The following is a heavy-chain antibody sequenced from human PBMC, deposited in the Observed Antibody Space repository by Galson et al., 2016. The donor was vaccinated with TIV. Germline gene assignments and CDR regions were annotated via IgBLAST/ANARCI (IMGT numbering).Heavy chain of an antibody. CDR3: VRHGNWNYAYYFDY. V-gene: IGHV4-4*07. Sequence: SETLSLTCTVSGGSISNYYWNWIRQPAGKGLEWIGRFNSSGGSTDYNPSLKSRVTMSVDTSKNQFSLKVSSVTAADTAVYYCVRHGNWNYAYYFDYWGQGALVTVSS. D-gene: IGHD1-7*01. CDR1: GGSISNYY. J-gene: IGHJ4*02. CDR2: FNSSGGST.